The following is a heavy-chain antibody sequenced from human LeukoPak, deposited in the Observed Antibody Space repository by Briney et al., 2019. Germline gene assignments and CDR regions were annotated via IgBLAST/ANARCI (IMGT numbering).Heavy chain of an antibody. V-gene: IGHV3-74*01. J-gene: IGHJ5*02. CDR2: INSDGSGT. D-gene: IGHD3-10*01. CDR1: GFTFSSYW. CDR3: ARAGRGYYGSGSYYTS. Sequence: PGGSLRLSCAAPGFTFSSYWMHWVRQAPGKGLVWVSRINSDGSGTSYADSVKGRFTISRDNAKNTLYLQMNSLRAEDTAVYYCARAGRGYYGSGSYYTSWGQGTLVTVSS.